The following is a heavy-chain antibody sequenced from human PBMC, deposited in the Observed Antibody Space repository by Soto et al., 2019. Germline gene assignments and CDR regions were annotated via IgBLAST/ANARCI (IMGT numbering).Heavy chain of an antibody. J-gene: IGHJ3*02. D-gene: IGHD6-6*01. V-gene: IGHV3-30*18. CDR2: ISYDGSNI. CDR1: GFTFSNYG. Sequence: QVQLVESGGGVVQPGRSLRLSCAASGFTFSNYGMHWVRQPPGKGLEWVAVISYDGSNIYYADSVKGRFTISRDNSKNTLYLQMNSLRSEDTAVYYCGKPPVDYSASFAFDIWGQGTVVTVSS. CDR3: GKPPVDYSASFAFDI.